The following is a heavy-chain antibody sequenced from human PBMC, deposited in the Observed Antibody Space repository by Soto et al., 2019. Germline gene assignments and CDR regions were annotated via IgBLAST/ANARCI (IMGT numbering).Heavy chain of an antibody. CDR3: ARSLLDEYSSSWRSAYYGMDV. V-gene: IGHV1-2*02. D-gene: IGHD6-13*01. CDR1: GFTFSAYY. J-gene: IGHJ6*02. Sequence: QVQLVQSGAEVQKPGASVKVSCKAPGFTFSAYYIYWVRQAPGQGLEWIGWINPNSGGTNTAQKLLGRVTMTRDTSTSTVYMELSALIPDDTAVYYCARSLLDEYSSSWRSAYYGMDVWGQGTTVTVSS. CDR2: INPNSGGT.